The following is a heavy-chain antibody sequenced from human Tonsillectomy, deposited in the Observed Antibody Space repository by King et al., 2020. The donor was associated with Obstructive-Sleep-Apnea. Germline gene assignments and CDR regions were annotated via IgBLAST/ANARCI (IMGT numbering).Heavy chain of an antibody. CDR1: GYTFTSYA. CDR2: INAGNGNT. Sequence: GQLVQSGAEVKKPGASVKVSCKASGYTFTSYAMHWVRQAPGQRLEWMGWINAGNGNTKYSQKFQGRVTITRDTSASTAYMELSSLRSEDTAVYYCARASSGYCSGGSCFFYFDYWGQGTLVTVSS. J-gene: IGHJ4*02. CDR3: ARASSGYCSGGSCFFYFDY. D-gene: IGHD2-15*01. V-gene: IGHV1-3*01.